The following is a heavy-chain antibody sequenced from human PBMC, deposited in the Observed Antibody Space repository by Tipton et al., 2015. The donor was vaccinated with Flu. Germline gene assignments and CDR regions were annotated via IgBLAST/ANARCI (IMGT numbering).Heavy chain of an antibody. CDR1: GDSLGSRHF. V-gene: IGHV4-38-2*01. D-gene: IGHD4-11*01. J-gene: IGHJ5*02. CDR3: ARRDYSNYVSDPKSWFDL. Sequence: LRLSCSVSGDSLGSRHFWGWIRQPPGKGLEWIGNIHRSGSAYYNPSLQSRVTMSVDESKIQFSLRLTSVTAADTAVYWCARRDYSNYVSDPKSWFDLWGQGTLVAVSS. CDR2: IHRSGSA.